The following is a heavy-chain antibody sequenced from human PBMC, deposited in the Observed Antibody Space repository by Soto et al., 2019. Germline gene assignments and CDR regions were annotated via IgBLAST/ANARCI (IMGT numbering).Heavy chain of an antibody. CDR1: GGSFSGYY. CDR2: INHSGST. Sequence: SETLSLTCAVYGGSFSGYYWSWIRQPPGKGLEWIGEINHSGSTNYNPSLKSRVTISVDTSKNQFSLKLSSVTAADTAVYYCARRVTRSSYYYYYYYMDVWGKGTTVTVSS. J-gene: IGHJ6*03. V-gene: IGHV4-34*01. CDR3: ARRVTRSSYYYYYYYMDV. D-gene: IGHD4-4*01.